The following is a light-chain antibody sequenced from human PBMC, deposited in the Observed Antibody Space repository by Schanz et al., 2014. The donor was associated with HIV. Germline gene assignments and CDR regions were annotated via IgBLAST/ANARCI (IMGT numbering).Light chain of an antibody. CDR1: SSSIKTNA. Sequence: QSVLTQPPSASGNPGQRVTISCSGSSSSIKTNAVNWFQQLPGTAPKLLIYNTYHRPSGVPDRFSGSKSGTSASLAITGLQAEDEADYYCAAWDDSLSGVVFGGGTKLTVL. CDR2: NTY. J-gene: IGLJ2*01. V-gene: IGLV1-44*01. CDR3: AAWDDSLSGVV.